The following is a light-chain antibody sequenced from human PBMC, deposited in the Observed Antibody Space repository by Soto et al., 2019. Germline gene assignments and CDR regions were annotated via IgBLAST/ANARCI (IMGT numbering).Light chain of an antibody. CDR3: QQRARWPST. Sequence: EIVLTQSPATLSLSPGERASLSCRASQSVGSSLAWYQHKPGQAPRLLIYDVSNRATGIPARFSGSGSGTDFTLTISSLEPDDFAVYYCQQRARWPSTFGPGTKVEIK. V-gene: IGKV3-11*01. J-gene: IGKJ2*02. CDR2: DVS. CDR1: QSVGSS.